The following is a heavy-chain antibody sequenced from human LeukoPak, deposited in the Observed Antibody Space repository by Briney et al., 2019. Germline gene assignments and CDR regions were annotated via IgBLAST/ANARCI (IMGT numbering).Heavy chain of an antibody. CDR1: GYTFTSYG. J-gene: IGHJ3*02. V-gene: IGHV1-18*01. CDR3: ARDGELYSGSKGLFDI. CDR2: ISAYNGNT. D-gene: IGHD1-26*01. Sequence: ASVKASCKASGYTFTSYGISWVRQAPGQGLEWMGWISAYNGNTNYAHNLQGRVTTTTDTSTSTAYMELRSLRSDDTAVYYCARDGELYSGSKGLFDIWGQGTMVTVSS.